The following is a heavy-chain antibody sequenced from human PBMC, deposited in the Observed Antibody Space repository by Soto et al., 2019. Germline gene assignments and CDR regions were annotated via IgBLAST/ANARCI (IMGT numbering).Heavy chain of an antibody. D-gene: IGHD1-1*01. CDR2: IYHSGST. CDR1: GGSISSSNW. CDR3: ARDLSAQGTATGYYYGMDV. Sequence: TSETLSLTCAVSGGSISSSNWWSWVRQPPGKGLEWIGEIYHSGSTNYNPSLKSRVTISVDKSKNQFSLKLSSVTAADTAVYYCARDLSAQGTATGYYYGMDVWGQGTTVTVSS. J-gene: IGHJ6*02. V-gene: IGHV4-4*02.